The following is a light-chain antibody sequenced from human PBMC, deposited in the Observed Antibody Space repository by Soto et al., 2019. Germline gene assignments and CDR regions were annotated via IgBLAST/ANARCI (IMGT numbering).Light chain of an antibody. CDR3: QQYDNLPPYT. CDR1: QDISNY. Sequence: DIQKTQSPSSLSASVGDRVTITCQASQDISNYLNWYQQKPGKAPKLLIYDASYLETGVPSRFSGSGSGTDFSFTISSLQPEDVATYYCQQYDNLPPYTFGQGTKLAIK. CDR2: DAS. J-gene: IGKJ2*01. V-gene: IGKV1-33*01.